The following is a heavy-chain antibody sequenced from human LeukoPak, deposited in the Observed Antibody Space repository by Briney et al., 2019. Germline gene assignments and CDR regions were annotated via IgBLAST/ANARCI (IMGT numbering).Heavy chain of an antibody. Sequence: PSQTLSLTCTVSGGSISGGDYYWSWIRQPPGKGLEWIGYIYYSGSTYYNPSLKSRVTISVDTSKNQFSLKLSSVTAADTAVYYCARGEQQLVPSWFDPWGQGTLVTVSS. D-gene: IGHD6-13*01. V-gene: IGHV4-30-4*08. CDR1: GGSISGGDYY. J-gene: IGHJ5*02. CDR2: IYYSGST. CDR3: ARGEQQLVPSWFDP.